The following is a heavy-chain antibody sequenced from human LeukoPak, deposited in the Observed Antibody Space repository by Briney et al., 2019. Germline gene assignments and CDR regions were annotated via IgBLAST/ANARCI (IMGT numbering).Heavy chain of an antibody. V-gene: IGHV4-39*07. CDR1: GGSISSSAYH. Sequence: SETLSLTCTVSGGSISSSAYHWGWIRQPPGKGLEWIGSIHIGGSTYHNPSLKSRVTISVDTSKKQFSLKLTSVTVADTAVYYCARETSQKGAHYMDVWGKGTTVTISS. CDR3: ARETSQKGAHYMDV. D-gene: IGHD3-16*01. J-gene: IGHJ6*03. CDR2: IHIGGST.